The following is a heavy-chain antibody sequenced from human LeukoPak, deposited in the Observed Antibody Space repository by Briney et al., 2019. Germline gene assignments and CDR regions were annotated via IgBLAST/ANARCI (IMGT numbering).Heavy chain of an antibody. J-gene: IGHJ5*02. D-gene: IGHD6-13*01. CDR2: IYHSGST. V-gene: IGHV4-38-2*02. CDR1: GGSISSGYY. Sequence: PSETLSLTCTVSGGSISSGYYWGWIRQPPGKGLEWIGSIYHSGSTYYNPSLKSRVTISVDTSKNQFSLKLSSVTAADTAVYYCARACQHYEVKQLVQIGWFDPWGQGTLVTVSS. CDR3: ARACQHYEVKQLVQIGWFDP.